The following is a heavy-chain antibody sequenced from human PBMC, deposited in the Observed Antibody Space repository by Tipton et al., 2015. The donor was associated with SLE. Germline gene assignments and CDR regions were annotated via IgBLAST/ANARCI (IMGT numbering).Heavy chain of an antibody. CDR2: IYNSGGT. CDR1: GGSTTNYY. Sequence: LRLSCTVSGGSTTNYYWSWIRQPPGKGLEWIGYIYNSGGTNYNPSLKSRVTISIDTSKNQFSLNLTSVTAADTAVYYCARDLRSGGYYYYYYMDVWGKGTTVTVSS. J-gene: IGHJ6*03. D-gene: IGHD1-14*01. V-gene: IGHV4-59*01. CDR3: ARDLRSGGYYYYYYMDV.